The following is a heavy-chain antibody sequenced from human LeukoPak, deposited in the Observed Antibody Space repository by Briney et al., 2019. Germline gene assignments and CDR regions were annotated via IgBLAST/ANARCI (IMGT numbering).Heavy chain of an antibody. J-gene: IGHJ4*02. D-gene: IGHD3-22*01. CDR2: ISSNGGST. V-gene: IGHV3-64D*06. Sequence: PGGSLRLSCSASGFTFSSYAMHWVRQAPGKGLEYGSAISSNGGSTYYADSVKGRFTISRDNSKNTLYLQMSSLRAEDTAVYYCVIGYDSSDYPRAYWGQGTLVTVSS. CDR1: GFTFSSYA. CDR3: VIGYDSSDYPRAY.